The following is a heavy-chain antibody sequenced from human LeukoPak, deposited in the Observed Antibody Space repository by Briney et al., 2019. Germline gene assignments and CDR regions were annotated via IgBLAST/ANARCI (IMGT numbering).Heavy chain of an antibody. CDR3: ARDSPINFSRAFDV. CDR1: GFTFTDAW. Sequence: TGGSLRLSCAASGFTFTDAWMSWVRQAPGKGLEWVSIIYSDGMTYYGDSVKGRFTISRDNSKNTLYLQMNSLRTEDTAVYYCARDSPINFSRAFDVWGHGTMVTVSS. CDR2: IYSDGMT. J-gene: IGHJ3*01. D-gene: IGHD5-24*01. V-gene: IGHV3-66*02.